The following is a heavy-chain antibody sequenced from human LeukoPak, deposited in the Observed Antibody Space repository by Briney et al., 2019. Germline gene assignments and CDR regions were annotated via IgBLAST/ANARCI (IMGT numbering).Heavy chain of an antibody. J-gene: IGHJ3*02. D-gene: IGHD2-15*01. Sequence: PGGSLRLSCAASGFTFSSYAMPWVRQAPGKGLEWVAVISYDGSNKYYADSVKGRFTISRDNSKNTLYLQMNSLRAEDTAVYYCAIPAAATGENDAFDIWGQGTMVTVSS. V-gene: IGHV3-30*04. CDR2: ISYDGSNK. CDR1: GFTFSSYA. CDR3: AIPAAATGENDAFDI.